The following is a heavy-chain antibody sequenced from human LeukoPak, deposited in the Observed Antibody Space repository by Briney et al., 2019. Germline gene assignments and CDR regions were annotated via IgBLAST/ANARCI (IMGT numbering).Heavy chain of an antibody. CDR1: GFTFSSYV. CDR3: AKDQTWIELWFNY. J-gene: IGHJ4*02. D-gene: IGHD5-18*01. Sequence: GGSLRLSCAAAGFTFSSYVMTWVRQAPGKGLEWVSDISGSGGSTYYADSVKGRFTISRDNSRNTLYLQMNSLRAEDTALYYCAKDQTWIELWFNYWGQGTLVTVSS. CDR2: ISGSGGST. V-gene: IGHV3-23*01.